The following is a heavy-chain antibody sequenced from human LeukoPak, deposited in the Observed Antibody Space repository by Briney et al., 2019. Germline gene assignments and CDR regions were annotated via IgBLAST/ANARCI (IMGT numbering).Heavy chain of an antibody. J-gene: IGHJ4*02. CDR3: APIFGDYSDFDY. V-gene: IGHV4-34*01. Sequence: SSETLSLTCAVYSGSSGSYYWSWIRQPPGKGLEWIGEINHSGNTNYNPSLKSRVTISLDTSKNQFSLRLSSVTAADTALYYCAPIFGDYSDFDYWGQGTLVTVSS. D-gene: IGHD4-17*01. CDR2: INHSGNT. CDR1: SGSSGSYY.